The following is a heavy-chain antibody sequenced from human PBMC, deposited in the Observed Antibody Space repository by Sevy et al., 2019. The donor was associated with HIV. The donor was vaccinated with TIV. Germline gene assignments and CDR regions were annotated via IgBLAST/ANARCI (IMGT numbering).Heavy chain of an antibody. V-gene: IGHV1-2*02. CDR3: ARVHPPRVSGHDSGWYPFDY. J-gene: IGHJ4*02. D-gene: IGHD6-19*01. Sequence: ASVKVSCQTSGYTFTDRYIHWVRQAPGQGLEWMGYINPAPGNTRYAQKFQARVTMTGDTYISTASMELRRLTSDDTAVYFCARVHPPRVSGHDSGWYPFDYWGQGTLVTVSS. CDR2: INPAPGNT. CDR1: GYTFTDRY.